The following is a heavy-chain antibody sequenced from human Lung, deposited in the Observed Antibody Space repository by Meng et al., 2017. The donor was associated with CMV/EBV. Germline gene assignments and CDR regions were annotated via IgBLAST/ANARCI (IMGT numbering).Heavy chain of an antibody. J-gene: IGHJ4*02. CDR2: ISWNSGNI. D-gene: IGHD1-14*01. Sequence: SXKISXAASGFTFDDYAMHWVRQAPGKGLEWVSGISWNSGNIGYADSVKGRFTISRDNAKNSLVLQMNSLRVEDTALYYCAKDRHDAGTTCFYHWGQGTLVTVSS. CDR1: GFTFDDYA. V-gene: IGHV3-9*01. CDR3: AKDRHDAGTTCFYH.